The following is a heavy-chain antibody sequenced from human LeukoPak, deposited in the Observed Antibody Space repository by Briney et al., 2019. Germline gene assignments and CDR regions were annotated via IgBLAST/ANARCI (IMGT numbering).Heavy chain of an antibody. J-gene: IGHJ4*02. Sequence: GGSLRLSCAASGFTFSSYSMNWVRQAPGKGLEWVSSISSSSSYIYYADSVKGRFTISRDNAKNSLYLQMNSLRAEDTAVYSCAREDPREIVVSYWGQGTLVTVSS. CDR2: ISSSSSYI. CDR3: AREDPREIVVSY. V-gene: IGHV3-21*01. CDR1: GFTFSSYS. D-gene: IGHD3-22*01.